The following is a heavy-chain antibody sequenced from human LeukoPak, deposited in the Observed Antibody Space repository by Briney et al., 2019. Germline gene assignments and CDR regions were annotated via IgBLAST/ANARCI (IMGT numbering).Heavy chain of an antibody. Sequence: SETLSLTCTVSGGSISSSSYYWGWIRQPPGKGLEWIGSIYHSGSTNYNPSLKSRVTISVDKSKNQFSLKLSSVTAADTAVYYCARVGVATFDYWGQGTLVTVSS. D-gene: IGHD5-12*01. CDR2: IYHSGST. J-gene: IGHJ4*02. CDR3: ARVGVATFDY. V-gene: IGHV4-39*07. CDR1: GGSISSSSYY.